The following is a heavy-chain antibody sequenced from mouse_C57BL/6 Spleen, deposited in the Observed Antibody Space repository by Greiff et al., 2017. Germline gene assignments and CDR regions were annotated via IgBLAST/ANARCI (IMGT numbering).Heavy chain of an antibody. CDR1: GYTFTSYW. D-gene: IGHD2-4*01. CDR3: ARRDYGRAMDY. V-gene: IGHV1-69*01. J-gene: IGHJ4*01. Sequence: QVQLQQPGAELVMPGASVKLSCKASGYTFTSYWMHWVKQRPGQGLEWIGEIDPSDSYTNYTQKFKGKSTLTVDKSSSTAYMQLSSLTSEDSAVYYCARRDYGRAMDYWGQGTSVTVSS. CDR2: IDPSDSYT.